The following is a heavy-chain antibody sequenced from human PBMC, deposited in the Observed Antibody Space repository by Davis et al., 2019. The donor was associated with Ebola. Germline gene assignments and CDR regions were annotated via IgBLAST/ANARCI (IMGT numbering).Heavy chain of an antibody. CDR3: TRWAPHFMDV. Sequence: GESLKTSCAASGFTFSGSAMHWLRQASGKGLEWVGHIRNKDNGDVTSYGASVEGRFTISRDDSKNTAYLQMNSLKTEDTAVYYCTRWAPHFMDVWGHGTTVTVSS. CDR1: GFTFSGSA. CDR2: IRNKDNGDVT. V-gene: IGHV3-73*01. J-gene: IGHJ6*02.